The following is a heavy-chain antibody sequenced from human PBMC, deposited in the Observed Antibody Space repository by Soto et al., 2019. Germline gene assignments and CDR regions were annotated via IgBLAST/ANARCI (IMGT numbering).Heavy chain of an antibody. CDR2: INHSGST. CDR3: ARLNQQQLVPRYYYYGMDV. D-gene: IGHD6-13*01. Sequence: PSETLSLTCAAYGGSFSGYYWSWIRQPPGKGLEWIGEINHSGSTNYNPSLKSRVTISVDTSKNQFSLKLSSVTAADTAVYYCARLNQQQLVPRYYYYGMDVWGQGTTVTVSS. V-gene: IGHV4-34*01. CDR1: GGSFSGYY. J-gene: IGHJ6*02.